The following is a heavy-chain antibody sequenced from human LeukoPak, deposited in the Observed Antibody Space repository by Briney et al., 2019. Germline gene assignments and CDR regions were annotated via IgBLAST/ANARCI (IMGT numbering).Heavy chain of an antibody. CDR2: ISGSGGGT. D-gene: IGHD2-2*01. J-gene: IGHJ6*02. CDR1: GFTFNSYV. Sequence: GGSLRLSCAVSGFTFNSYVMSWVRQAPGKGLEWVSAISGSGGGTYYVASVKGRFTISRDNSKNTLYLQMNSLRAEDTAVYYCATVYSSSPLRPMDVWGQGTTVTVSS. V-gene: IGHV3-23*01. CDR3: ATVYSSSPLRPMDV.